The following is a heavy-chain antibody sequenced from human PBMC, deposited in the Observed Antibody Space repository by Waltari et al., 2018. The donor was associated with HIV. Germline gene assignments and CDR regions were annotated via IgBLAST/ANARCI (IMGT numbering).Heavy chain of an antibody. J-gene: IGHJ3*02. V-gene: IGHV7-4-1*02. Sequence: QVQLVQSGSELKKPGASVKVSCKASGYTFTSYAMNWVRQAPGQGLEWMGWINTNTGNPTYAQGFTGRFVFSLDTSVSTAYLQISSLKAEDTAVYYCARGQTNYYDSSGYYYRDAFDIWGQGTMVTVSS. CDR2: INTNTGNP. CDR3: ARGQTNYYDSSGYYYRDAFDI. D-gene: IGHD3-22*01. CDR1: GYTFTSYA.